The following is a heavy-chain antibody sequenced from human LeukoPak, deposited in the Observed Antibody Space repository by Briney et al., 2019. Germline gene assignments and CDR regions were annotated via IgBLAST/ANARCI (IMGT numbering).Heavy chain of an antibody. CDR3: ARDLLRSGVAGTGWFDP. Sequence: SVKVSCKASGGTFSSYAISWVRQAPGQGLEWMGGIIPIFGTANYAQKFQRRVTITTDESTSTAYMELSSLRSEDTAVYYCARDLLRSGVAGTGWFDPWGQGTLVTVSS. CDR2: IIPIFGTA. V-gene: IGHV1-69*05. D-gene: IGHD6-19*01. CDR1: GGTFSSYA. J-gene: IGHJ5*02.